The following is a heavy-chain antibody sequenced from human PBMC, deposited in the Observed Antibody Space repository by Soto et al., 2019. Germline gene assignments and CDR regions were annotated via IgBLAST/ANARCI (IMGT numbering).Heavy chain of an antibody. D-gene: IGHD5-12*01. Sequence: GGSLRLSCAASGFTVSSNYMSWVRQAPGKGLEWVSVIYSGGSTYYADSVKGRFTISRDNSKNTLYLQMNSLRAEDTAVYYCARTVEMATIISGYFDYWGQGTLVTVSS. CDR2: IYSGGST. J-gene: IGHJ4*02. CDR3: ARTVEMATIISGYFDY. CDR1: GFTVSSNY. V-gene: IGHV3-53*01.